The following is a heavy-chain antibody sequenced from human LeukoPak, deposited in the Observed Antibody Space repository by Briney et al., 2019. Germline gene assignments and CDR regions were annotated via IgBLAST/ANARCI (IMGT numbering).Heavy chain of an antibody. D-gene: IGHD3-22*01. J-gene: IGHJ4*02. CDR1: GFIFSSYA. CDR2: ISYDGSNK. CDR3: ARGSGSIEMFDY. V-gene: IGHV3-30*04. Sequence: GGSLRLSCAASGFIFSSYAVHWVRQAPGKGLEGVAVISYDGSNKYYADSVKGRFTISGDNSRNTLYLQMNRLRAEDTPVYYCARGSGSIEMFDYWGQGSLVTVSS.